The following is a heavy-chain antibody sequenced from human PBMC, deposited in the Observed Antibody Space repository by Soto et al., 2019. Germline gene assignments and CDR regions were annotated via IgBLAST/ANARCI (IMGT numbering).Heavy chain of an antibody. CDR3: VNMMIARGAFDF. J-gene: IGHJ4*02. CDR2: ISPQGGST. D-gene: IGHD2-21*01. Sequence: GALRLSCSASGFAFSSYAMHWVRQTPGKGLEYVSAISPQGGSTYYADSVKGRFTISRDDSKNTVYLQLSSLRPDDTAVYYCVNMMIARGAFDFWGQGTLVTVSS. V-gene: IGHV3-64D*06. CDR1: GFAFSSYA.